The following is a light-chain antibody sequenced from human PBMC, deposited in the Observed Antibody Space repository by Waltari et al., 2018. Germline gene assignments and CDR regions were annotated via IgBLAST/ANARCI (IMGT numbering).Light chain of an antibody. CDR3: QQRTNWPVT. J-gene: IGKJ5*01. Sequence: EIVLTQSPATLSLSLGERATLSCRASQSVGRYLAWYQQKPGQAPRLLIYDASLRATGTPARFRGSGSETDFTLTISSLEPEDFAVYYCQQRTNWPVTFGQGTRLEIK. CDR1: QSVGRY. V-gene: IGKV3-11*01. CDR2: DAS.